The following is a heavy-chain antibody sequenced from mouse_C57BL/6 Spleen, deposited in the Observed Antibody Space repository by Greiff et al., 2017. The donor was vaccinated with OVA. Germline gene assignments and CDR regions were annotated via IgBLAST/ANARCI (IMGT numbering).Heavy chain of an antibody. V-gene: IGHV5-16*01. Sequence: EVQRVESAGGLVQPGRSMKLSCTASGFTFSDYYMAWVRQVPEKGLEWVANINYDGSSTYYLDSLKSRFIISRDNAKNILYLQMSSLKSEDTATYYCARDGGDCSSYVGAMDYWGQGTSVTVSS. CDR3: ARDGGDCSSYVGAMDY. CDR1: GFTFSDYY. D-gene: IGHD1-1*01. CDR2: INYDGSST. J-gene: IGHJ4*01.